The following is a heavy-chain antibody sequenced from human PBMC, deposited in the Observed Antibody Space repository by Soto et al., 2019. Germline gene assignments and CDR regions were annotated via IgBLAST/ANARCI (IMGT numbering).Heavy chain of an antibody. CDR3: ARSIAVPSSHIDH. V-gene: IGHV4-59*01. CDR2: VYDTGST. CDR1: GGSISGYY. J-gene: IGHJ4*02. Sequence: SETLSLTCSVSGGSISGYYWSWIRQAPGKGLEWIGYVYDTGSTSYNPSLQSRVTISVDTSKKQFSLSLRLVTAADTAVYFCARSIAVPSSHIDHWGQGTRVTVSS. D-gene: IGHD6-6*01.